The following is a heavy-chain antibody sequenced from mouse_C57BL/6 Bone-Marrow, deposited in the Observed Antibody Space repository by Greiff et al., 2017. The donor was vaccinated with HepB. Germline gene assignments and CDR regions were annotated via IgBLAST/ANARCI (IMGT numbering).Heavy chain of an antibody. D-gene: IGHD1-1*01. Sequence: QVQLQQPGAELVKPGASVKMSCKASGYTFTSYWITWVKQRPGQGLEWIGDIYPGSGSTNYNEKFKSKATLTVDTSSSTAYMQLSSLTSEDSAVYYCARGFYYYGPRNYFDYWGQGTTLTVSS. J-gene: IGHJ2*01. V-gene: IGHV1-55*01. CDR1: GYTFTSYW. CDR3: ARGFYYYGPRNYFDY. CDR2: IYPGSGST.